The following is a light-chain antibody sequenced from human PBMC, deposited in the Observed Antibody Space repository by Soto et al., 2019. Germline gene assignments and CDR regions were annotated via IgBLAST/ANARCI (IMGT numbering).Light chain of an antibody. CDR1: QTISSW. V-gene: IGKV1-5*03. Sequence: DIQMTQYPSTLSASVGDRVTITCRASQTISSWLAWYQQKPGKAPKLLIYKASTLKSGVPSRFSGSGSGTEFTLTISGLHPDDFATYFCQQYKTYSTFGQGTKVDIK. CDR3: QQYKTYST. J-gene: IGKJ1*01. CDR2: KAS.